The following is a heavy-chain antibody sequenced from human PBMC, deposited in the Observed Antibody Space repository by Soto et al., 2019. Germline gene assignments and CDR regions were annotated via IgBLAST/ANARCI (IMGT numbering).Heavy chain of an antibody. J-gene: IGHJ6*02. CDR1: GFTFSSYG. V-gene: IGHV3-33*01. CDR3: ARDLKRWLGTVGMDV. Sequence: QVQLVESGGGVVQPGRSLRLSCAASGFTFSSYGMHWVRQAPGKGLEWVAVIWYDGSNKYYAYSVKGRFTISRDNSKNTQHLQMNRQSAEDTAVYYGARDLKRWLGTVGMDVWGQGTTVTVSS. CDR2: IWYDGSNK. D-gene: IGHD6-19*01.